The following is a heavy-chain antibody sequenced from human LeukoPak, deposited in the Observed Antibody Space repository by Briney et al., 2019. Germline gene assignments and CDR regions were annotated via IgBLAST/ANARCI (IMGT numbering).Heavy chain of an antibody. CDR3: AKGGIVVVPAASLFDP. CDR1: GFTFSSYG. CDR2: IRYDGSNK. Sequence: PGGSLRLSCAASGFTFSSYGMHWVRQAPGRGLEWVAFIRYDGSNKYYADSVKGRFTISRDNSKKTLYLQMNSLRAEDTAVYYCAKGGIVVVPAASLFDPWGQGTLVAVSS. V-gene: IGHV3-30*02. J-gene: IGHJ5*02. D-gene: IGHD2-2*01.